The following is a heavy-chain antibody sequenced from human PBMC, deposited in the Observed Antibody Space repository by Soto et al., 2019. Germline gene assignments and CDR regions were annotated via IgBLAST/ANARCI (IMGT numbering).Heavy chain of an antibody. J-gene: IGHJ5*02. Sequence: PGGSLRLSCAASGFTFSSYSMNWVRQAPGKGQEWVSYISSSSSTIYYADSVKGRFTISRDNAKNSLYLQMNSLRAEDTAVYYCARDGQGGGVVNWFDPWGQGTLVTVSS. CDR1: GFTFSSYS. CDR2: ISSSSSTI. D-gene: IGHD3-16*01. CDR3: ARDGQGGGVVNWFDP. V-gene: IGHV3-48*01.